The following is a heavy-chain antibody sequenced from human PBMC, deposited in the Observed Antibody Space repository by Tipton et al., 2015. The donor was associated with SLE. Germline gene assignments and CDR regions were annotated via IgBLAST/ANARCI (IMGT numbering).Heavy chain of an antibody. CDR2: IYYSGST. V-gene: IGHV4-59*11. D-gene: IGHD1-26*01. Sequence: LRLSCTVSGGSISSHYWSWIRQPPGKGLEWIGYIYYSGSTNYNPSLKSRVTISVDTSKNQFSLKLSSVTAADTAAYYCARASGGEGATAFDIWGQGTMVTVSS. CDR1: GGSISSHY. J-gene: IGHJ3*02. CDR3: ARASGGEGATAFDI.